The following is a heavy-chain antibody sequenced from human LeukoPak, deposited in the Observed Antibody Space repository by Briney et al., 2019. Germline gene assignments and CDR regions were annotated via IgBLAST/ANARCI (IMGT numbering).Heavy chain of an antibody. D-gene: IGHD1-26*01. J-gene: IGHJ4*02. CDR2: INWNGGST. CDR1: GFTFDDYG. V-gene: IGHV3-20*04. CDR3: ARVRWSGSYLMYYFDY. Sequence: GGSLRLSCAASGFTFDDYGMSWVRQAPGKGLEWVSGINWNGGSTGYADSVKGRLTISRDNAKNSLYLQMNSLRAEDTALYYCARVRWSGSYLMYYFDYWGQGTLVTVSS.